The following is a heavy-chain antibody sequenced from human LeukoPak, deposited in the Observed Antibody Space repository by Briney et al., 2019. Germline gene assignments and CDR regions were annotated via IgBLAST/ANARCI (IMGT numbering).Heavy chain of an antibody. CDR3: ARDLVVVAATTPSY. Sequence: GGSLRLSCAASGFTFSSYAMHWVRQAPGKGLEWVAVISYDGSNKYYADSVKGRFTISRDNSKNTLYLQMNSLRAEDTAVYYCARDLVVVAATTPSYWGQGTLVTVSS. CDR1: GFTFSSYA. J-gene: IGHJ4*02. V-gene: IGHV3-30-3*01. D-gene: IGHD2-15*01. CDR2: ISYDGSNK.